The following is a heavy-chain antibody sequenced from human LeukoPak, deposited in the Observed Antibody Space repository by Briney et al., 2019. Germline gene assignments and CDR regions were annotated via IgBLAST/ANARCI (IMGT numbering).Heavy chain of an antibody. Sequence: GRSLRLSCAASGFTFSRYGMHWVRQAPGKGLEWVPTISYDGSDKWYGDSVKGRFTISRDNSQNSLYLQMNSLRAEDTAVYYCARDGLSGSAQRYYFDYWGQGTLVTVSS. CDR2: ISYDGSDK. J-gene: IGHJ4*02. CDR1: GFTFSRYG. D-gene: IGHD3-22*01. V-gene: IGHV3-30*03. CDR3: ARDGLSGSAQRYYFDY.